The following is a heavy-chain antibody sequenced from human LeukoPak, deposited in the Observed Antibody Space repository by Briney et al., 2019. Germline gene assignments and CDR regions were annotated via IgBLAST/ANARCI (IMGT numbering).Heavy chain of an antibody. J-gene: IGHJ4*02. V-gene: IGHV4-59*01. D-gene: IGHD3-16*01. CDR2: IYYNGST. Sequence: SETLSLTCTVCGGSISRYYWSWIRQPPGKGLEWIGYIYYNGSTYYSPSLKSRVTMSVDTSKNQFSLKLSSVTAADTAVYYCAKVGHGRNQRFYFDYWGQGTLVTVSS. CDR1: GGSISRYY. CDR3: AKVGHGRNQRFYFDY.